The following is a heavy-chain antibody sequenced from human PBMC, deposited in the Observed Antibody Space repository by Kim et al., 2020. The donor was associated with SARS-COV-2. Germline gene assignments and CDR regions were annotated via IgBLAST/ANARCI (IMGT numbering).Heavy chain of an antibody. CDR2: ISWNSGSI. CDR1: GFTFEDYA. J-gene: IGHJ4*02. D-gene: IGHD5-18*01. V-gene: IGHV3-9*01. Sequence: GGSLRLSCAASGFTFEDYAMHWVRQAPGKGLEWVSGISWNSGSIGYADSVKGRFTISRDNAKNSLYLQMNSLRAEDTALYYCAKDLAPLYSYGKLGFDYWGQGTLVTVSS. CDR3: AKDLAPLYSYGKLGFDY.